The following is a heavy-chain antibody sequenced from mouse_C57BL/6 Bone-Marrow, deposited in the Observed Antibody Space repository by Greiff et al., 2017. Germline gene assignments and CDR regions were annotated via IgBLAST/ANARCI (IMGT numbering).Heavy chain of an antibody. CDR1: GYTFTSYW. CDR2: IHPSDSAT. CDR3: AMRAYGNFDY. D-gene: IGHD2-1*01. V-gene: IGHV1-74*01. J-gene: IGHJ2*01. Sequence: QVQLQQSGAELVKPGDSVKVSCKASGYTFTSYWMHWVKQRPGQGLEWIGRIHPSDSATNYNQKIKGKATLTVDKSSSTAFMQLSSLTSEDSAVYYCAMRAYGNFDYWGQGTTLTVSS.